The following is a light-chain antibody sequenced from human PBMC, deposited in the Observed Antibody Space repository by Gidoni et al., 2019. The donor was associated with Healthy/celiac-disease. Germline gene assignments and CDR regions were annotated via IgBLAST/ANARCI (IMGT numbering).Light chain of an antibody. CDR2: LGS. CDR3: MQALQTPCS. V-gene: IGKV2-28*01. J-gene: IGKJ2*03. Sequence: DIVMTQSLLSLTVNTGGPASISCRSSERLVHSNGYNYLDWYLQTPGQSPQLLIYLGSKRASGVPDRFSGSGSGTDLTLKISRVEAEDVGVYYCMQALQTPCSFGQGTKLEIK. CDR1: ERLVHSNGYNY.